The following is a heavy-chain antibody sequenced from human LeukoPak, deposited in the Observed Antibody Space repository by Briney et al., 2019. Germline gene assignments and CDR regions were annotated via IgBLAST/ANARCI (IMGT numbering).Heavy chain of an antibody. CDR2: ISSSGSTI. J-gene: IGHJ6*03. Sequence: GGSLRLSCAASGFTFSSYEMNWVRQAPGKGLEWVSYISSSGSTIYYADSVKGRFTISRDNSKNSLYLQMNSLRAEDTALYYCAKDAARYSSSWYEYYYYMDVWGKGTTVTVSS. CDR1: GFTFSSYE. V-gene: IGHV3-48*03. D-gene: IGHD6-13*01. CDR3: AKDAARYSSSWYEYYYYMDV.